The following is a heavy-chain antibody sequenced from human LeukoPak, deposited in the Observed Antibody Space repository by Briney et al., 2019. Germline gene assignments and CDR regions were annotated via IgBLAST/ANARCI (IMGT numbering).Heavy chain of an antibody. CDR3: ARDRYCSSTSCPLDY. J-gene: IGHJ4*02. V-gene: IGHV3-30*03. CDR1: GFTFSSYG. D-gene: IGHD2-2*01. CDR2: ISYDGSNK. Sequence: GGSLRLSCAASGFTFSSYGMHWVRQPPGKGLAWVALISYDGSNKYYADSVKGRFTISRDNSKNTLYLQMNSLRAEDTAVYYCARDRYCSSTSCPLDYWGQGTLVTVSS.